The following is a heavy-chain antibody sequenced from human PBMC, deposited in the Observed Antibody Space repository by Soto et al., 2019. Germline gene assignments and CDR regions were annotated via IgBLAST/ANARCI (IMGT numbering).Heavy chain of an antibody. CDR2: IIPIFGTA. CDR1: GGTFSSDA. J-gene: IGHJ6*02. CDR3: ARPYYYDSSGYPYYYYGMDV. D-gene: IGHD3-22*01. V-gene: IGHV1-69*13. Sequence: AVKVSYKASGGTFSSDAVSWVRHAPGQGREWMGGIIPIFGTANYAQKFQGRVTITADESTSTAYMELSSLRSEDTAVYYCARPYYYDSSGYPYYYYGMDVWGQGTTVTVSS.